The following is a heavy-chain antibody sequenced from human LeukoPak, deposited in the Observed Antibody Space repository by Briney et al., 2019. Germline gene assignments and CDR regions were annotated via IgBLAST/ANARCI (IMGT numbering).Heavy chain of an antibody. J-gene: IGHJ4*02. CDR2: IRYDGSNK. CDR1: GFTCSSYG. CDR3: ANHDFWSGYYSY. V-gene: IGHV3-30*02. D-gene: IGHD3-3*01. Sequence: GGSLRLSCAASGFTCSSYGMHWVRQAPGKGLEWVAFIRYDGSNKYYADSVKGRFTISRDNSKNTLYLQMNSLRAEDTAVYYCANHDFWSGYYSYWGQGTLVTVSS.